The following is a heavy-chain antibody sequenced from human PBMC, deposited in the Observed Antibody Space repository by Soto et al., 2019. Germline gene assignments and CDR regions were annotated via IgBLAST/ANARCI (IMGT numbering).Heavy chain of an antibody. CDR3: ARDRKDIVVVVAADWFDP. Sequence: QVQLVQSGAEVKKPGASVKVSCKASGYTFTSYGISWVRQAPGQGLEWMGWISAYNGNTNYAQKLQGRVTMTTDTYTSTAYMELRSLRSDDTAVYYCARDRKDIVVVVAADWFDPWGQGTLVTVSS. D-gene: IGHD2-15*01. CDR1: GYTFTSYG. CDR2: ISAYNGNT. J-gene: IGHJ5*02. V-gene: IGHV1-18*04.